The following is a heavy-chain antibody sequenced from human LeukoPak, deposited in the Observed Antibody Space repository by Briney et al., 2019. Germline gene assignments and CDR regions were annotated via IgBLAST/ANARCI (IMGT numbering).Heavy chain of an antibody. CDR3: ARDQLLYYYYGMDV. J-gene: IGHJ6*02. CDR2: ISAYNGNT. CDR1: GYTFTSCG. V-gene: IGHV1-18*01. Sequence: SVKVSCKASGYTFTSCGISWVRQAPGQGLEWMGWISAYNGNTNYAQKLQGRVTMTTDTSTSTAYMELRSLRSDDTAVYYCARDQLLYYYYGMDVWGQGTTVTVSS. D-gene: IGHD2/OR15-2a*01.